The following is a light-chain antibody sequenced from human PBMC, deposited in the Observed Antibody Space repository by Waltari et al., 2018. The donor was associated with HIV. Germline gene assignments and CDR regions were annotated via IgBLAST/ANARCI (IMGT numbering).Light chain of an antibody. CDR1: QNIRNY. J-gene: IGKJ1*01. Sequence: DIQMTQSPSSLSASVGDRVTIICRASQNIRNYLNWYQQKPGKAPNLLIYAASSLQSGVPSRFRGSGSGTDFTLTISSLQPGDFATYYCQHSYTTPWTFGQGTKVEIK. CDR2: AAS. CDR3: QHSYTTPWT. V-gene: IGKV1-39*01.